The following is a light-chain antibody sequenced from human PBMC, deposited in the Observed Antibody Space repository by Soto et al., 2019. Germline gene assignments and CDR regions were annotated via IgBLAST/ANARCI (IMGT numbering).Light chain of an antibody. Sequence: QSVLTQPASVSGSPGQSITISCTGTSSDVGGYNYVSWYQQHPGKAPKLMIYDVSNRPSGVSNRFSGSKSGNTASLTISGLQAEDEADYYCSSYTSRYVFGTGTKLTVL. J-gene: IGLJ1*01. V-gene: IGLV2-14*01. CDR1: SSDVGGYNY. CDR2: DVS. CDR3: SSYTSRYV.